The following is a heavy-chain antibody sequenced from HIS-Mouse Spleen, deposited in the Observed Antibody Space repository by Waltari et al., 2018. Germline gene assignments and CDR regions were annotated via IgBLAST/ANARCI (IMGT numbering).Heavy chain of an antibody. CDR3: AKDKHHAFDY. Sequence: QVQLVESGGGVVQPGRSLRLSCAASGFSLSRCVMPSFRQAPGKGLEWVAVISYDGSNKYYADSVKGRFTISRDNSKNTLYLQMNSLRAEDTAVYYCAKDKHHAFDYWGQGTLVTVYS. J-gene: IGHJ4*02. CDR2: ISYDGSNK. CDR1: GFSLSRCV. V-gene: IGHV3-30*18.